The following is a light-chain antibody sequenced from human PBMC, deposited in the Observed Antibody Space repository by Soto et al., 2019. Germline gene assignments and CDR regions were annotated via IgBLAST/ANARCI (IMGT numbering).Light chain of an antibody. V-gene: IGKV3-20*01. Sequence: EIVLTQSPDTLSLSPGERATLTCRASQSVSSNYLAWYQHKPGQAPRLLIYDASRRATGIPDRFSGSGSGTEFTLTISRLEPEDIAVYYCQHYGGSPRTFGQGTKLEIK. CDR2: DAS. CDR3: QHYGGSPRT. CDR1: QSVSSNY. J-gene: IGKJ2*02.